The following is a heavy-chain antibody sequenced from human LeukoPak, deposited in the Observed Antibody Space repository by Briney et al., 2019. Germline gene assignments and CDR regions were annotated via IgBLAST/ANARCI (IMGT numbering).Heavy chain of an antibody. CDR2: IYYSGST. Sequence: SETLSLTCTVSGGSISSYYWSWIRQPPGKGLEWIGYIYYSGSTNYNPSLKSRVTISVDTSKNQFSLKLSSVTAADTAVYYCARGLNQQQLVRLAFDIWGQGTMVTVSS. D-gene: IGHD6-13*01. CDR3: ARGLNQQQLVRLAFDI. J-gene: IGHJ3*02. V-gene: IGHV4-59*12. CDR1: GGSISSYY.